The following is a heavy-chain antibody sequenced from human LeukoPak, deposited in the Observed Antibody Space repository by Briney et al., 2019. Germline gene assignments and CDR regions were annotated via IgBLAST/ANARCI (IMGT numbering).Heavy chain of an antibody. D-gene: IGHD1-26*01. CDR3: ARVPIGSYSQFDY. Sequence: SETLSLTCTVCDGSISSYYWSWIRQPPGKALEWIGYIYYSGSTNYNPSLKSRVTISVDTSKNQFSLKLTSVTAADTAVYYCARVPIGSYSQFDYWGQGTLVTVSS. CDR1: DGSISSYY. CDR2: IYYSGST. V-gene: IGHV4-59*01. J-gene: IGHJ4*02.